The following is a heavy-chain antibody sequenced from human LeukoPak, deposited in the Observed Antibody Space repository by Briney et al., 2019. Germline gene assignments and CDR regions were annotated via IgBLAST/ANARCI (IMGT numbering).Heavy chain of an antibody. CDR2: ISYDGSNK. V-gene: IGHV3-30-3*01. CDR3: AKGAQKSGSPDY. CDR1: GFTFSSYA. D-gene: IGHD1-26*01. Sequence: PGRSLRLSCAASGFTFSSYAMHWVRQAPGKGLEWVAVISYDGSNKYYADSVKGRFTISRDNSKNTLYLQMNSLRAEDTAVYYCAKGAQKSGSPDYWGQGTLVTVSS. J-gene: IGHJ4*02.